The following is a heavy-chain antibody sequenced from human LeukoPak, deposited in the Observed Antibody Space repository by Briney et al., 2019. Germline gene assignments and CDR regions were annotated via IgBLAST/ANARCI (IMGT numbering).Heavy chain of an antibody. Sequence: GGSLRLSCAASGFTFSIYWMHWVRQAPGTGLVWVSRISNDGSATIYVDSVKGRFTISRDSAKNTLYLQMNSLRAEDTAVYYCARDSSGSYDYWGQGTLVTVSS. CDR2: ISNDGSAT. J-gene: IGHJ4*02. CDR1: GFTFSIYW. V-gene: IGHV3-74*01. D-gene: IGHD1-26*01. CDR3: ARDSSGSYDY.